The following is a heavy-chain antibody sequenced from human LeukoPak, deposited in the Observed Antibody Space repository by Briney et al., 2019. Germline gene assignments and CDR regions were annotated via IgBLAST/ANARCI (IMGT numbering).Heavy chain of an antibody. V-gene: IGHV4-4*07. CDR1: GGSISSYY. CDR2: IYTNGGA. Sequence: SETLSLTCTVSGGSISSYYWSWIRQPAGKGLEWIGRIYTNGGASYNPSLKSRVTISIDASKNQFSLKLSSVTAADTAVYYCAREPPGYWGQGILLTVSS. J-gene: IGHJ4*02. CDR3: AREPPGY.